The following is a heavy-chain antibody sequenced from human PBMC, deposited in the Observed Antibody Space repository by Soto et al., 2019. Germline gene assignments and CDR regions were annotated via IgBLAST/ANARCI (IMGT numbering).Heavy chain of an antibody. D-gene: IGHD2-2*01. CDR1: GYTFTSYG. Sequence: QVQLVQSGAEVKKPGASVKVSCKASGYTFTSYGISWVRQAPGQGLEWMGWISAYNGNTNYAQKLQGRVTMTTDTSTGTAYMELRSLRSDDTAVYYCAREHCSSTSCYKNWFDPWGQGTLVTVSS. CDR3: AREHCSSTSCYKNWFDP. J-gene: IGHJ5*02. CDR2: ISAYNGNT. V-gene: IGHV1-18*01.